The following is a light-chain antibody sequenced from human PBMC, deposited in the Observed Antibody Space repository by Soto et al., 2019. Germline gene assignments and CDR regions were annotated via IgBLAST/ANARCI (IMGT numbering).Light chain of an antibody. CDR1: QSVKNSY. CDR3: EQYDGSPRT. J-gene: IGKJ1*01. Sequence: EIVLTQCPGTLSLSPGERATLSCRASQSVKNSYLAWYQQKPGQSPRLVIYGVSNRATGIPNRFSGGGFGTDFTLTISRLEPEDFAVYYCEQYDGSPRTFGQGTTVEIK. CDR2: GVS. V-gene: IGKV3-20*01.